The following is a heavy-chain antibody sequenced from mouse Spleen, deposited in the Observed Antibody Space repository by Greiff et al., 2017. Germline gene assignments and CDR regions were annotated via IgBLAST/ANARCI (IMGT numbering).Heavy chain of an antibody. Sequence: EVQLQQSGPELVKPGASVKISCKASGYSFTGYYMNWVKQSPEKSLEWIGEINPSTGGTTYNQKFKAKATLTVDKSSSTAYMQLKSLTSEDSAVYYCARMTVLGPDYWGQGTTLTVSS. CDR2: INPSTGGT. D-gene: IGHD4-1*01. V-gene: IGHV1-42*01. CDR3: ARMTVLGPDY. J-gene: IGHJ2*01. CDR1: GYSFTGYY.